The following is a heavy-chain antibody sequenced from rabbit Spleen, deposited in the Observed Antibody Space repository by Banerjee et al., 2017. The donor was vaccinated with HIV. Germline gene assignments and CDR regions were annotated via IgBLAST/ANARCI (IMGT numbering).Heavy chain of an antibody. D-gene: IGHD8-1*01. J-gene: IGHJ6*01. CDR2: IYISSGST. Sequence: QSLEESGGGLVKPGASLTLTCTASGFSFSKYFYMCWVRQAPGKGLELSACIYISSGSTYYASWAKGRFTISKTSSTTVTLQMTSLTAADTATYFCARDAATSFSSYGMDLWGQGTLVTVS. V-gene: IGHV1S40*01. CDR1: GFSFSKYFY. CDR3: ARDAATSFSSYGMDL.